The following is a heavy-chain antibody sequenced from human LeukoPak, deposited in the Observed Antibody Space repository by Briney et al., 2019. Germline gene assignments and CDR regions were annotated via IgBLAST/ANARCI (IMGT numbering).Heavy chain of an antibody. V-gene: IGHV3-7*04. CDR1: GFPFSSYW. Sequence: GGSLRLSCVASGFPFSSYWMTWVRQAPGKGLEWVADIKQDGSEKSYVDSVKGRFTISRDNAKNSLYLQMNSLRAEDTAIYYCTRVGYIDEGIDYWGQGTLVTVSS. CDR2: IKQDGSEK. J-gene: IGHJ4*02. CDR3: TRVGYIDEGIDY. D-gene: IGHD5-24*01.